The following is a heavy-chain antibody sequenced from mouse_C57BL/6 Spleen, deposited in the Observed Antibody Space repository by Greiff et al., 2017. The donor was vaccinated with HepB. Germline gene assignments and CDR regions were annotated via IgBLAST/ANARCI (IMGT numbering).Heavy chain of an antibody. D-gene: IGHD2-4*01. CDR1: GYTFTSYW. CDR3: AREGLRTVDY. CDR2: IHPNSGST. Sequence: QVQLKQPGAELVKPGASVKLSCKASGYTFTSYWMHWVKQRPGQGLEWIGMIHPNSGSTNYNEKFKSKATLTVDKSSSTAYMQLSSLTSEDSAVYYCAREGLRTVDYWGQGTTLTVSS. V-gene: IGHV1-64*01. J-gene: IGHJ2*01.